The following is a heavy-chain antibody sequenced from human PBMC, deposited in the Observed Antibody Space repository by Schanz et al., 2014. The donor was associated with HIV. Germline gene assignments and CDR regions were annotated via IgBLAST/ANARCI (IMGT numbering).Heavy chain of an antibody. D-gene: IGHD6-19*01. CDR2: ISVNGATR. J-gene: IGHJ4*02. CDR3: AKMARSVAANTNFDY. V-gene: IGHV3-11*01. Sequence: ESGGGLVKPGGSLRLSCAASGFTFTDNYMSWIRQAPGKGLEWLSYISVNGATREYADSVKGRFAISRDKSKNTLYLQMNSLRVEDTAVYYCAKMARSVAANTNFDYWGQGTLVTVSS. CDR1: GFTFTDNY.